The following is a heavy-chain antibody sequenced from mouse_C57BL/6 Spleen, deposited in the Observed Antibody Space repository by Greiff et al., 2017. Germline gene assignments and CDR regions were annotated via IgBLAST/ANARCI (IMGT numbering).Heavy chain of an antibody. CDR1: GFNIKDYY. J-gene: IGHJ1*03. CDR3: TTLYDYDLHFDV. CDR2: IDPEDGDT. D-gene: IGHD2-4*01. Sequence: EVQLQQSGAELVRPGASVKLSCTASGFNIKDYYMHWVKQRPEQGLEWIGRIDPEDGDTEYAPKFQGKGTMTADTASNTAYLQLSSLTSEDTAVYYCTTLYDYDLHFDVWGTGTTVTVSS. V-gene: IGHV14-1*01.